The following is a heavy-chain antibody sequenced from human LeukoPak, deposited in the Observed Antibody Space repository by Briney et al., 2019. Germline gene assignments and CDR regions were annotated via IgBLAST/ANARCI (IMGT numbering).Heavy chain of an antibody. CDR2: ISSDGSDT. Sequence: GGSLRLACAASGFNFASRWMHWVRQVPGKGLVWVSRISSDGSDTTYADSVKGRFTISRDNVKKIVYLQMRSLRVEDTAVYYCARHFDGKGSFDFWGQGTLVTVSS. CDR1: GFNFASRW. CDR3: ARHFDGKGSFDF. J-gene: IGHJ5*01. V-gene: IGHV3-74*01. D-gene: IGHD4-23*01.